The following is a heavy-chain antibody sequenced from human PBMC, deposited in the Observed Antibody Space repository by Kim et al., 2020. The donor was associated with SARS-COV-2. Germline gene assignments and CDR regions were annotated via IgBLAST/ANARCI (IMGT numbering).Heavy chain of an antibody. CDR2: ISYSGST. Sequence: SETLSLTCTVSGGSVSSWSHYWGWLRQPPGKGLEWIGSISYSGSTYYNPSLKSRVSMSVDTSKSQFSLKLSSVTAADTAVYYCARDHVTQQVVPDNDYWGRGTLVTVSS. D-gene: IGHD6-13*01. J-gene: IGHJ4*02. V-gene: IGHV4-39*07. CDR1: GGSVSSWSHY. CDR3: ARDHVTQQVVPDNDY.